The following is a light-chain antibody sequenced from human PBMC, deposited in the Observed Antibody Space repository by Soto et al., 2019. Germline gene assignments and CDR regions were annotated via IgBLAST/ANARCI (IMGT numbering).Light chain of an antibody. CDR2: GAS. CDR1: QSVSSIY. V-gene: IGKV3-20*01. Sequence: EIVLKQSPGTLSLSPGERATLSCRASQSVSSIYLAWYQQKPGQAPRLLIYGASSRATGIPDRFSGSGSGTDFTLTISRLEPEDFAVYYCQQYGSSPPYTFGQGTKLEIK. J-gene: IGKJ2*01. CDR3: QQYGSSPPYT.